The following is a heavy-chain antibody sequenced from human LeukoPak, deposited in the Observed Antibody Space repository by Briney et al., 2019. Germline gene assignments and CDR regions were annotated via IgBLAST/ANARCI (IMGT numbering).Heavy chain of an antibody. Sequence: PSQTLSLTCTVSGGSISSGGYYWSWIRQHPGKGLEWIGYIYYSGSTYYNPSLKSRVTISVDTSKNQFSLKLSSVTAADTAVYYCAREIPTYGSGSYSSRLDYYYGMDVWGQGTTVTVSS. V-gene: IGHV4-31*03. CDR1: GGSISSGGYY. D-gene: IGHD3-10*01. CDR3: AREIPTYGSGSYSSRLDYYYGMDV. CDR2: IYYSGST. J-gene: IGHJ6*02.